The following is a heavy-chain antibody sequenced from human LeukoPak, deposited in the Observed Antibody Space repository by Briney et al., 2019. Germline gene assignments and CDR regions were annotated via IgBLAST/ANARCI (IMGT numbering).Heavy chain of an antibody. CDR3: ARFSLYDNSGYYSWLFDF. Sequence: GGSLRLSCGASGFTFSTSWMSWVRQAPGKGLEWVANIQQDGSAKYYVDSVKGRFTISRDNAKNSLYLQMNSLRAEDTAVYYCARFSLYDNSGYYSWLFDFWGQGTLVTVSS. V-gene: IGHV3-7*01. D-gene: IGHD3-22*01. CDR2: IQQDGSAK. CDR1: GFTFSTSW. J-gene: IGHJ4*02.